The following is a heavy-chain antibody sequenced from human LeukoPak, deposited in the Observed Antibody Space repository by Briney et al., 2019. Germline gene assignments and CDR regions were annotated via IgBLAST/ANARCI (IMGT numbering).Heavy chain of an antibody. CDR3: AKRGGGVVLVDTTRYYFDS. CDR2: FGSSGNT. CDR1: GFTFKTYA. J-gene: IGHJ4*02. D-gene: IGHD2-15*01. V-gene: IGHV3-23*01. Sequence: GGSLRLSCAASGFTFKTYAMSWVRQAPGKGLEWVSTFGSSGNTYYADSVKGRFTISRDNSRNTLYLQMNTLKVGDTAVYYCAKRGGGVVLVDTTRYYFDSWGRGTLVTVSS.